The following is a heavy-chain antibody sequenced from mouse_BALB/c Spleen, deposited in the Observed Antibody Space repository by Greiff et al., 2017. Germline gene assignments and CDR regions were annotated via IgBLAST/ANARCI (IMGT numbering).Heavy chain of an antibody. J-gene: IGHJ4*01. D-gene: IGHD2-1*01. V-gene: IGHV2-2*02. CDR1: GFSLTSYG. Sequence: QVQLKESGPGLVQPSQSLSITCTVSGFSLTSYGVHWVRQSPGKGLEWLGVIWSGGSTDYNAAFISRLSISKDNSKSQVFFKMNSLQANDTAIYYCARDYGNYGSYAMDYWGQGTSVNVSS. CDR2: IWSGGST. CDR3: ARDYGNYGSYAMDY.